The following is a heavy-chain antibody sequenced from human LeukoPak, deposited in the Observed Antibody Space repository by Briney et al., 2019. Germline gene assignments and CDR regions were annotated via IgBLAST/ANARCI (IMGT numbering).Heavy chain of an antibody. J-gene: IGHJ3*02. V-gene: IGHV1-2*02. CDR2: INPNSGGT. D-gene: IGHD6-19*01. CDR1: GYTFTGYY. Sequence: GASAKVSCKASGYTFTGYYMHWVRQAPGQGLEWMGWINPNSGGTNYAQKFQGRVTMARDTSISTACMELSRLRSDDTAVYYCASIYIAVAREYDAFDIWGQGTMVTVSS. CDR3: ASIYIAVAREYDAFDI.